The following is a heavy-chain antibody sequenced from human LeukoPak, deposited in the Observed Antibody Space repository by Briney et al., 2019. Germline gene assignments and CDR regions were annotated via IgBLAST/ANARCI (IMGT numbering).Heavy chain of an antibody. V-gene: IGHV4-34*01. D-gene: IGHD2-2*01. CDR3: ARARSYCSSTSCSNRNMDV. CDR2: INHSGST. Sequence: SETLSLTCAVYGGSFSGYYWSWIRQPPRKGLEWIGEINHSGSTNYNPSLKSRVTISVDTSKNQFSLKLSSVTDADTAVYYCARARSYCSSTSCSNRNMDVWGKGTTVTVSS. J-gene: IGHJ6*03. CDR1: GGSFSGYY.